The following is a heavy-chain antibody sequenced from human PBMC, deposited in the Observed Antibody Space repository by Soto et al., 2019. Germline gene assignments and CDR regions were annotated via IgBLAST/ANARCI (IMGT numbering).Heavy chain of an antibody. D-gene: IGHD1-7*01. CDR1: GDSISSNSHY. V-gene: IGHV4-61*05. CDR2: IYYSGGS. CDR3: ARHSWELRKTFDY. Sequence: SETLSLTCTVSGDSISSNSHYWSWIRQPPGKGLEWVGSIYYSGGSNYNPSLKSRVTISLDTSKNQFSLKLSSVTAADTAVNYCARHSWELRKTFDYWGQGTLVTVSS. J-gene: IGHJ4*01.